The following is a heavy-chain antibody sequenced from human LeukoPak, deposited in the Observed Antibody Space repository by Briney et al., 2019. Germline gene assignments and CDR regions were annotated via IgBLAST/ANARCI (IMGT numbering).Heavy chain of an antibody. V-gene: IGHV1-46*01. CDR2: INPSGGST. J-gene: IGHJ6*03. Sequence: ASVKVSCKASGYTFTNYYFHWVRQAPGQGLEWMGIINPSGGSTSYAQKFQGRVTMTRDMSTSTVYMELSSLRSEDTGVYYCASSRGLTDYHMDVWGKGTTVTVSS. CDR1: GYTFTNYY. CDR3: ASSRGLTDYHMDV. D-gene: IGHD3-22*01.